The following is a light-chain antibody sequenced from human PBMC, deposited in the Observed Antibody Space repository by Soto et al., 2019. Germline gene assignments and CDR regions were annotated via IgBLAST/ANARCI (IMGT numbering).Light chain of an antibody. V-gene: IGKV1-9*01. J-gene: IGKJ5*01. CDR3: QQRNSYPLT. Sequence: DIQLTQSPSFLSASVGDRVTITCRASQGISSYLAWYQQKPGKATKLLIYAASTLQSGVPSRFSGSGSGTEFTLTISSLQPEDFATYSCQQRNSYPLTFGQGTLLEIK. CDR2: AAS. CDR1: QGISSY.